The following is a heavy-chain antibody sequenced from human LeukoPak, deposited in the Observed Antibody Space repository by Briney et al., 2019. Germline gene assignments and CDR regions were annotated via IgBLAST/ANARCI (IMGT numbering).Heavy chain of an antibody. D-gene: IGHD3-10*01. V-gene: IGHV4-59*01. CDR3: ARNRYYYGSGNYGVPNWFDP. CDR1: GGSISSYY. Sequence: SETLSPTCTVSGGSISSYYWSWIRQPPGRGLEWIGYIYYSGGTNYNPSLKSRVTISVDTSKNQFSLRLSSVTAADTAVYYCARNRYYYGSGNYGVPNWFDPWGQGTLVTVSS. CDR2: IYYSGGT. J-gene: IGHJ5*02.